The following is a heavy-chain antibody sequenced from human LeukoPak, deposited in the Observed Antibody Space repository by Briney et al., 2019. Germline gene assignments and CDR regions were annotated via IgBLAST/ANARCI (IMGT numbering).Heavy chain of an antibody. CDR2: MNPNSGNT. Sequence: ASVKVSCKASGYTFTSYDINWVRQATGQGLEWMGWMNPNSGNTGYAQKFQGRVTITRNTSISTAYMELSSLRPEDTAVYYCARDGAGGDSGSGKGWFDPWGQGTLVTVSS. V-gene: IGHV1-8*03. CDR1: GYTFTSYD. D-gene: IGHD3-10*01. CDR3: ARDGAGGDSGSGKGWFDP. J-gene: IGHJ5*02.